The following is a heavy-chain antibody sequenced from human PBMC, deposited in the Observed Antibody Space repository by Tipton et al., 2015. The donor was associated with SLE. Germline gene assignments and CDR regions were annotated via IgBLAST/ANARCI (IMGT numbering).Heavy chain of an antibody. CDR1: GDSVSSSNYY. V-gene: IGHV4-39*07. D-gene: IGHD1-14*01. Sequence: LRLSCTVSGDSVSSSNYYWGWIRQPPGKGLEWIGTIFYGESTYHNPSLKSRVTISVDTSKNQFSLKLNSVTAGDTAVYYCARQGTTRSPFDYWGQGTLVTVSS. CDR3: ARQGTTRSPFDY. J-gene: IGHJ4*02. CDR2: IFYGEST.